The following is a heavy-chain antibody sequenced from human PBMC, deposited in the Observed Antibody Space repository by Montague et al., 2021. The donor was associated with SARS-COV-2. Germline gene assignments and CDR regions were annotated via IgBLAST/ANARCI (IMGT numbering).Heavy chain of an antibody. D-gene: IGHD3-10*01. V-gene: IGHV4-59*05. J-gene: IGHJ5*02. Sequence: SETLSLTCSVSGASITSYYCIWMRQPPGKGLEWIGSIYYSGSTXXXSSXXXRVTISVDTSKNQFSLKLNSVTAADTAVYYCARLVWFGELSSENWFDPWGQGTLVTVSS. CDR1: GASITSYY. CDR2: IYYSGST. CDR3: ARLVWFGELSSENWFDP.